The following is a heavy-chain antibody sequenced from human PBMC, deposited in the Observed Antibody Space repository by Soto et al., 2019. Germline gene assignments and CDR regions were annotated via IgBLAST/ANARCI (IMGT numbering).Heavy chain of an antibody. CDR2: INAGNGNT. CDR3: ARDYDILTGYYVGY. D-gene: IGHD3-9*01. CDR1: GYTFTSYA. Sequence: ASVKVSCKASGYTFTSYAMHWVRQAPGQRLEWMGWINAGNGNTKYSQNLQGRVTMTTDTSTSTAYMELRSLRSDDTAVYYCARDYDILTGYYVGYWGQGTLVTVSS. V-gene: IGHV1-3*01. J-gene: IGHJ4*02.